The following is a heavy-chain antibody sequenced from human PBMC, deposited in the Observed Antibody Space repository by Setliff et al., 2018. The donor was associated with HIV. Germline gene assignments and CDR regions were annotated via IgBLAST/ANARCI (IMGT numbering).Heavy chain of an antibody. CDR2: INQDGSEQ. CDR1: GFSVSDYW. J-gene: IGHJ4*02. Sequence: PGGSLRLSCVASGFSVSDYWMIWVRQAPGKGLEWLANINQDGSEQNSADSLKGRFTISRDNAKNSVYLQMNSLRVEDTAMYYCTKDHLSGWASDCWGQGTLVTVSS. V-gene: IGHV3-7*01. D-gene: IGHD6-19*01. CDR3: TKDHLSGWASDC.